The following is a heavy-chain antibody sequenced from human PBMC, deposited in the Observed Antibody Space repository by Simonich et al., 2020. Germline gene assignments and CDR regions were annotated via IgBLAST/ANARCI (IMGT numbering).Heavy chain of an antibody. CDR1: GFTFSSYW. V-gene: IGHV3-7*01. CDR3: AREGIAARDAFDI. D-gene: IGHD6-6*01. J-gene: IGHJ3*02. CDR2: IKQDGSEK. Sequence: EVQLVESGGGLVQPGGSLRLSCAASGFTFSSYWMSWVRQAPGKGREGVANIKQDGSEKYYVDSVKGRFTISRDNAKNSLYLQMNSLRAEDTAVYYCAREGIAARDAFDIWGQGTMVTVSS.